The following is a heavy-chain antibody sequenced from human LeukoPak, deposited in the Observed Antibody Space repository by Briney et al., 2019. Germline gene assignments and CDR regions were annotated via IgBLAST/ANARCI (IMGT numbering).Heavy chain of an antibody. CDR2: IIPIFGAA. Sequence: ASVKVSCKASGGTFSSYAISWVRQAPGQGLEWMGGIIPIFGAANYAQKFQGRVTITADESTSTAYMELRSLRSEDTAVYYCARATGNSDHSPQEPIDLYFYLWGRGTLVTVSS. CDR3: ARATGNSDHSPQEPIDLYFYL. V-gene: IGHV1-69*01. CDR1: GGTFSSYA. J-gene: IGHJ2*01. D-gene: IGHD4-23*01.